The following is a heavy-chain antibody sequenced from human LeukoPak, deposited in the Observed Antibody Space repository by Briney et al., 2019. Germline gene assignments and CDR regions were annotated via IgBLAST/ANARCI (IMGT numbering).Heavy chain of an antibody. Sequence: GASVKVSCKASGYTFTSYGISWVRQAPGQGLEWMGWISAYNGNTNYAQKLQGRVTMTTGTSTSTAYMELRSLRSDDTAVYYCARVLTTEDYNWFDPWGQGTLVTVSS. CDR3: ARVLTTEDYNWFDP. V-gene: IGHV1-18*04. D-gene: IGHD4-17*01. CDR1: GYTFTSYG. CDR2: ISAYNGNT. J-gene: IGHJ5*02.